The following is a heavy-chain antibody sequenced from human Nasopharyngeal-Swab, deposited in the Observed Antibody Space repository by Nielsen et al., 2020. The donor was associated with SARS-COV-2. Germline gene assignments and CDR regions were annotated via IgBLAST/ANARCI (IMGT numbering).Heavy chain of an antibody. CDR1: GYTFTSYY. V-gene: IGHV1-46*01. Sequence: ASVKVSCKASGYTFTSYYMHWVRQAPGQGLEWMGIINPSGGSTSYAQKFQGRVTMTRDTSTGTVYMELSSLRSEDTAVYYCARGGSTISADPGPDYWGQGTLVTVSS. D-gene: IGHD3-3*01. J-gene: IGHJ4*02. CDR3: ARGGSTISADPGPDY. CDR2: INPSGGST.